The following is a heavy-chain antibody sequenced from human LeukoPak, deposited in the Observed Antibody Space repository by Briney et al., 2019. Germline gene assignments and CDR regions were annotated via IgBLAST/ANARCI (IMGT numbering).Heavy chain of an antibody. D-gene: IGHD3-3*01. J-gene: IGHJ4*02. CDR2: ISSSGSTI. CDR3: AKSRKYDFWSGYQFDY. CDR1: GFTFSDYY. Sequence: GGSLRLSCAASGFTFSDYYMSWIRQAPGKGLEWVSYISSSGSTIYYADSVKGRFTISRDNAKSSLYLQMNSLRAEDTAVYYCAKSRKYDFWSGYQFDYWGQGTLVTVSS. V-gene: IGHV3-11*01.